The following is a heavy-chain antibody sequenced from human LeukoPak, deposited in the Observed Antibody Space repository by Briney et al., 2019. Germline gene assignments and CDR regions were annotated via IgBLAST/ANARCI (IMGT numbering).Heavy chain of an antibody. J-gene: IGHJ4*02. CDR3: AKDLGNSGSWDY. V-gene: IGHV3-23*01. CDR1: GFTFSNYA. CDR2: ISGSGTST. Sequence: PGESLRLSCAASGFTFSNYAMSWVRQAPGKGLEWVSLISGSGTSTYCADSVKGRFTVSRDRSKNTLHLQMNSLRAEDTAVYYCAKDLGNSGSWDYWGQGALVTVST. D-gene: IGHD1-26*01.